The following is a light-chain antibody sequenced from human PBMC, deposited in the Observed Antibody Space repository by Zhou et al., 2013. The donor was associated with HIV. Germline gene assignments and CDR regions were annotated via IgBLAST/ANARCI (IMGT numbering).Light chain of an antibody. CDR1: QHISSY. CDR3: QQVNNYPLT. J-gene: IGKJ4*01. V-gene: IGKV1-9*01. Sequence: DIQLTQSPSFLSASVGDRVTITCRASQHISSYLAWYQQKPGKAPKVLIYEASTLQSGGPSRFSGSGFGTEFTLTISSLQPEDFATYYCQQVNNYPLTFGGRDQGGDQ. CDR2: EAS.